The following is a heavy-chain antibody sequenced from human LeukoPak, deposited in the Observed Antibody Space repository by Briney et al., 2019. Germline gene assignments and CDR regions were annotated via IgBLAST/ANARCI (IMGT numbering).Heavy chain of an antibody. CDR3: ARESDDSSGWYRARYFDY. J-gene: IGHJ4*02. D-gene: IGHD6-19*01. CDR1: GYTFTSYY. Sequence: ASVKVSCKASGYTFTSYYMHWVRQAPGQGPEWMGIINPSGGTTSYAQKFQGRVTMTTDTSTSTAYMELRSLRSDDTAVYYCARESDDSSGWYRARYFDYWGQGTLVTVSS. V-gene: IGHV1-46*01. CDR2: INPSGGTT.